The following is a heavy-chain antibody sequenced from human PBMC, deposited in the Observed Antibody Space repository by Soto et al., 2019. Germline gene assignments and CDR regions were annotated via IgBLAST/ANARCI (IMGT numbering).Heavy chain of an antibody. J-gene: IGHJ6*02. CDR2: IYYSGST. D-gene: IGHD3-9*01. CDR3: ARAFWTTRYFDWAHYYGMDV. Sequence: LSLTCTVSGGSISSGDYYWSWIRQPPGKGLEWIGYIYYSGSTYYNPSLKSRVTISVDTSKNQFSLKLSSVTAADTAVYYCARAFWTTRYFDWAHYYGMDVWGQGTTVTVSS. V-gene: IGHV4-30-4*01. CDR1: GGSISSGDYY.